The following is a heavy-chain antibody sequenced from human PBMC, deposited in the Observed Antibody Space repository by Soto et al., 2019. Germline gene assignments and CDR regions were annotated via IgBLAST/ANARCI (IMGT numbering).Heavy chain of an antibody. CDR2: ISGYNGNR. V-gene: IGHV1-18*01. J-gene: IGHJ4*02. Sequence: QVQLVQSGAEVKKPGASVKVSCKASGYTFTTYGISWMRQAPGQGLEWMGWISGYNGNRNYAQNLQGRVTVTTDTSPSTAYMELRKLRSDDTAVYYCAREVEARGGEYECWGQGTLVIVSS. CDR3: AREVEARGGEYEC. CDR1: GYTFTTYG. D-gene: IGHD3-16*01.